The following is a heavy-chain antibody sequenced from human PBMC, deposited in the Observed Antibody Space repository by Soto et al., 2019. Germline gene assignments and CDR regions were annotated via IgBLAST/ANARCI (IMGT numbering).Heavy chain of an antibody. V-gene: IGHV3-30-3*01. Sequence: QVQLVESGGGVVQPGRSLRLSCAASGFTFSSYAMHWVRQAPGKGLEWVAVISYDGNNKYYADSVKGRFTISRDNSKNTLYLQMNSLRAEDTAVYYCARAPTTVPTAYYFDFWGQGTLVTVSS. CDR2: ISYDGNNK. CDR3: ARAPTTVPTAYYFDF. CDR1: GFTFSSYA. D-gene: IGHD4-17*01. J-gene: IGHJ4*02.